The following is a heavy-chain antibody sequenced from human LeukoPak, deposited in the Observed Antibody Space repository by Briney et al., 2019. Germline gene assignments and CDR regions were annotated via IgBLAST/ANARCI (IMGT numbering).Heavy chain of an antibody. CDR3: AKAYSYGPNWFDP. CDR1: GFTFSSYA. CDR2: ISGSGGST. J-gene: IGHJ5*02. D-gene: IGHD5-18*01. Sequence: SGGSLRLSCAASGFTFSSYAMSWVRQAPGKGLEWVSAISGSGGSTYYADSVKGRFTISRGNSKNTLYLQMNSLRAEDTAVYYCAKAYSYGPNWFDPWGQGTLVTVSS. V-gene: IGHV3-23*01.